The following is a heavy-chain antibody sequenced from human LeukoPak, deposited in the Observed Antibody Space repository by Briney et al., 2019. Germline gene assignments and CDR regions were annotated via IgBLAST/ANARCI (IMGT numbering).Heavy chain of an antibody. Sequence: ASVKVSCKASGGTFSSYAISWVRQAPGQGLEWMGWISAYNGNTNYAQKLQGRVTMTTDTSTSTAYMELRSLRSDDTAVYYCARDLPGIAAAPYYYYYMDVWGKGTTVTVSS. D-gene: IGHD6-13*01. V-gene: IGHV1-18*01. CDR2: ISAYNGNT. CDR1: GGTFSSYA. J-gene: IGHJ6*03. CDR3: ARDLPGIAAAPYYYYYMDV.